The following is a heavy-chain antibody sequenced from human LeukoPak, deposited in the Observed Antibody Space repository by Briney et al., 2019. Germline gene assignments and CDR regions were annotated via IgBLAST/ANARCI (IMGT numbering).Heavy chain of an antibody. CDR2: IVVGSGNT. V-gene: IGHV1-58*02. CDR1: GFTFTSSA. J-gene: IGHJ4*02. D-gene: IGHD2-2*01. Sequence: TSVKVSCKASGFTFTSSAMQWVRQARGQRLEWIGWIVVGSGNTNYAQKFQERVTITRDMSTSTAYMELRSLRSDDTAVYYCARNDIVVVPGYFDYWGQGTLVTVSS. CDR3: ARNDIVVVPGYFDY.